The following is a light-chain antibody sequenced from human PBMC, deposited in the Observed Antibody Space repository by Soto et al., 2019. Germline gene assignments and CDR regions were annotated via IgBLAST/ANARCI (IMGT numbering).Light chain of an antibody. Sequence: QSALTQPPSASGSPGQSVAISCTGTNSDIGNYNFVSWYQQHPGKAPKLMIYEVNKRPSGVPDRFSGSKSGNTASLTVSGLQPEDEADYDCSSYAGSNNLLFGGGTKLTVL. CDR3: SSYAGSNNLL. V-gene: IGLV2-8*01. J-gene: IGLJ2*01. CDR2: EVN. CDR1: NSDIGNYNF.